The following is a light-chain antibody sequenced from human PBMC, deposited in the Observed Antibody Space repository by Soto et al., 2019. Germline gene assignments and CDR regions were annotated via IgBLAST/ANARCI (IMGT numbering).Light chain of an antibody. J-gene: IGKJ1*01. CDR3: QQYNSYTWT. Sequence: DIQMTQSPSTLSACVRARVSMTCRASPSVSDWLAWYQQKPGKAPKLLIYDTSSLASAVPSRFSGSGSGTEFTLTISSLQPDDFATYYCQQYNSYTWTFGQGTKVDI. CDR2: DTS. V-gene: IGKV1-5*01. CDR1: PSVSDW.